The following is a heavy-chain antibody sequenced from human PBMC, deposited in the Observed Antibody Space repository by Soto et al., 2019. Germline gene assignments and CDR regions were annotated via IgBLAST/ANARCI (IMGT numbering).Heavy chain of an antibody. Sequence: SEPLSLTSSVSGGSISSKSYSWGWIRQPPGKGLEWIGTFYYSENTYYNPSLKSRVTISVDTSKNQFSLKLSSVTAADTAVYYCTKLAGYCSGNSCHGDYAMDVWGQGTTVTVSS. CDR2: FYYSENT. D-gene: IGHD2-15*01. CDR1: GGSISSKSYS. CDR3: TKLAGYCSGNSCHGDYAMDV. J-gene: IGHJ6*02. V-gene: IGHV4-39*01.